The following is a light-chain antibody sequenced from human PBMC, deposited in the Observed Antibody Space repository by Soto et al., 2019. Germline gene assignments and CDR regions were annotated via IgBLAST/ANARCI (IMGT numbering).Light chain of an antibody. CDR2: EVT. CDR3: SSKRDSSTLFV. J-gene: IGLJ1*01. Sequence: QSALTQPASVSGSPGQSITISCTGTSSDVGAYNYVSWYQHHPGKVPKLLIYEVTNRPSGVSDRFSGPKSGNTASLTISGLQAEDEADYYCSSKRDSSTLFVFGNGRKVTGL. V-gene: IGLV2-14*01. CDR1: SSDVGAYNY.